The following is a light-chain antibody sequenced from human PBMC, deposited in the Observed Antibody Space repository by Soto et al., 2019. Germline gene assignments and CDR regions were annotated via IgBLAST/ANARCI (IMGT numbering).Light chain of an antibody. CDR2: LVS. J-gene: IGKJ3*01. Sequence: DIVMTQSPLSLPVTPGEPASISCKSSQSLLHSDGDNYLEWYVQKAGQSPQLLIYLVSHRASGVPDRLSGSGSGTDCTLKISKVEADDFGVYYCMQTLQTPYTFGPGTKVEIK. CDR1: QSLLHSDGDNY. V-gene: IGKV2-28*01. CDR3: MQTLQTPYT.